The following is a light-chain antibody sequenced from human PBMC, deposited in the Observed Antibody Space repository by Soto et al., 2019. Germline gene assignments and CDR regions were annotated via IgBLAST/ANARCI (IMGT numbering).Light chain of an antibody. CDR3: QQYNRPFT. J-gene: IGKJ3*01. V-gene: IGKV1-5*01. CDR1: QSISSW. Sequence: DIQMTQSPSTLSASVGDRVTITCRASQSISSWLAWYQQKPGKAPKLLIYDASSLESGIPSRFSGSGSGTEFTLTISSPQPDDFATYYCQQYNRPFTFGPGTKVDIK. CDR2: DAS.